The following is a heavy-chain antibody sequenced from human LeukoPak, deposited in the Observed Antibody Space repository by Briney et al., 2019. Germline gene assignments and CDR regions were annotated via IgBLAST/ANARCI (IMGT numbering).Heavy chain of an antibody. Sequence: GGSLRLSCAASGFTFSDYDMSWIRQAPGKGLEGVSYISRTSSYTNYADSVKGGFTISRDNAKNSLYLQMNSLRAEETAVYYCARLYSSRWYYFDYWGQGTLVTVSS. D-gene: IGHD6-13*01. J-gene: IGHJ4*02. V-gene: IGHV3-11*03. CDR2: ISRTSSYT. CDR3: ARLYSSRWYYFDY. CDR1: GFTFSDYD.